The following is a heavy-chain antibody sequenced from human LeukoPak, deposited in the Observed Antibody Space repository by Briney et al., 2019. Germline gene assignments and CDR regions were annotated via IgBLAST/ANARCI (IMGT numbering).Heavy chain of an antibody. CDR2: IYYSGST. CDR3: ARGGDDFWSGQYYFDY. D-gene: IGHD3-3*01. J-gene: IGHJ4*02. Sequence: SETLSLTCTVSGGSISSYYWSWIRQPPGKGLEWIGYIYYSGSTNYNPSLKSRVTISVDTSKNQFSLKPSSVTAADTAVYYCARGGDDFWSGQYYFDYWGQGTLVTVSS. CDR1: GGSISSYY. V-gene: IGHV4-59*01.